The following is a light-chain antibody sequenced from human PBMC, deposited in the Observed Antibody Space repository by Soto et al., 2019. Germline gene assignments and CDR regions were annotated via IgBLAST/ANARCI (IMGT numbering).Light chain of an antibody. V-gene: IGKV3-15*01. CDR3: QQYNNWPPT. CDR2: GAS. Sequence: EIVMTQSPATLSVSPGERATLSCRASQSVGANLAWYQQKPGQTPRLLIYGASTRATGIPARFSGSGSGTEFILTISSLQSEDFAVYYCQQYNNWPPTFGQGTKVEIK. CDR1: QSVGAN. J-gene: IGKJ1*01.